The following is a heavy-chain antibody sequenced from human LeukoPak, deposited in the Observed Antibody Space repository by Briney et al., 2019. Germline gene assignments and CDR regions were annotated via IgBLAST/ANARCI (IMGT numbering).Heavy chain of an antibody. J-gene: IGHJ4*02. CDR1: GFSFSIYA. CDR2: ISGGGTT. CDR3: ATYRQVLLPFES. Sequence: GGSLRLSCAASGFSFSIYAMTWVRQAPGNSLEWVSTISGGGTTYYADSVKGRFTISRDNSKNTLYLQMNSLRAEDTAIYYCATYRQVLLPFESWGQGTLVTVSS. V-gene: IGHV3-23*01. D-gene: IGHD2-8*02.